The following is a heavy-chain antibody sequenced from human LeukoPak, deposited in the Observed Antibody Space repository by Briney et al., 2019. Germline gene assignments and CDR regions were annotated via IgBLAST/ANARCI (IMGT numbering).Heavy chain of an antibody. CDR3: AVTLLWFGELLDQFDY. D-gene: IGHD3-10*01. V-gene: IGHV4-34*01. CDR1: GGSFSGYY. J-gene: IGHJ4*02. Sequence: SETLSLVCAVYGGSFSGYYWSWIRQPPGKGLEWIGEINHSGSTNYNPSLKSRVTVSVDTSKNQFSLKLSSVTAADTAVYYCAVTLLWFGELLDQFDYWGQGTLATVSS. CDR2: INHSGST.